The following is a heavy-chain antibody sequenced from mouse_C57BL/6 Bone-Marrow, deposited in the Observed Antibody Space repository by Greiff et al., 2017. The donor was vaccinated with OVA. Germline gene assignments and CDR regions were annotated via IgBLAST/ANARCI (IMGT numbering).Heavy chain of an antibody. Sequence: EVQLQQSGPELVKPGASVKISCKASGYTFTDYYMNWVKQSHGKSLEWIGDINPNNGGTSYNQKFKGKATLTVDKSSSTAYMELRSLTSEDSAVYYCARRGWLLRGSFAYWGQGTLVTVSA. CDR2: INPNNGGT. V-gene: IGHV1-26*01. CDR1: GYTFTDYY. D-gene: IGHD2-3*01. CDR3: ARRGWLLRGSFAY. J-gene: IGHJ3*01.